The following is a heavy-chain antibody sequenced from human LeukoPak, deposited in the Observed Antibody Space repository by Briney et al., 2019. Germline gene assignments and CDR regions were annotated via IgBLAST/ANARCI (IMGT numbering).Heavy chain of an antibody. CDR1: GFTVSSNY. J-gene: IGHJ4*02. CDR2: IYSGGST. V-gene: IGHV3-66*01. Sequence: SGGSLRLSCAASGFTVSSNYMSWVRQAPGKGLEWVSVIYSGGSTYYADSVKGRFTISRDNSKNTLYLQMNSLRAEDTAVYYCATCSGGSCNQGTHDYWGQGTLVTVSS. D-gene: IGHD2-15*01. CDR3: ATCSGGSCNQGTHDY.